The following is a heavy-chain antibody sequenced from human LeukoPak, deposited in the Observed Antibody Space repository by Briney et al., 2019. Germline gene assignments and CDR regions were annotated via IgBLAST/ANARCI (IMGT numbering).Heavy chain of an antibody. CDR2: IGHSGST. CDR1: GGSFSGYY. D-gene: IGHD2-21*02. J-gene: IGHJ4*02. Sequence: SETLSLTCAVYGGSFSGYYWSWIRQPPGKGLEWIGEIGHSGSTKYNPSLKSRVTISVDTSKNHFSLRLSSVNAADTAVYYCASRFLAYCGGDCYYFDYWGQGTPVTVSS. CDR3: ASRFLAYCGGDCYYFDY. V-gene: IGHV4-34*01.